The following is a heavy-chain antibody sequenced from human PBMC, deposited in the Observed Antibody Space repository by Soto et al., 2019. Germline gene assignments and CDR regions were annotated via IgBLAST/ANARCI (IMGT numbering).Heavy chain of an antibody. Sequence: GGSLRLSCAASGFTFSDYYMSWIRQAPGKGLEWVSYISSSCSTVYYADSVRGRFTISRDNAKNSLYLQMNSLRAEDTAVYYCARLAGALPDPGSPEYYFDYWGQGTLVTSPQ. CDR3: ARLAGALPDPGSPEYYFDY. CDR1: GFTFSDYY. CDR2: ISSSCSTV. V-gene: IGHV3-11*01. D-gene: IGHD3-10*01. J-gene: IGHJ4*02.